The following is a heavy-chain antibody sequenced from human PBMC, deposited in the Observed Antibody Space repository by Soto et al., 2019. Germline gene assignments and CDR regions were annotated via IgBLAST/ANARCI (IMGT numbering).Heavy chain of an antibody. V-gene: IGHV3-49*03. J-gene: IGHJ6*02. CDR1: GFTFGDYA. D-gene: IGHD3-10*01. Sequence: GGSLRLSCTASGFTFGDYAMSWFRQAPGKWLEWVGFIRSKPYDGTTEYAASAKGRFTISRDDSKSIAYLQMNSLKTEDTAVYYCAKDLFSMVRGASYYSYGMDVWGQGTTVTVSS. CDR2: IRSKPYDGTT. CDR3: AKDLFSMVRGASYYSYGMDV.